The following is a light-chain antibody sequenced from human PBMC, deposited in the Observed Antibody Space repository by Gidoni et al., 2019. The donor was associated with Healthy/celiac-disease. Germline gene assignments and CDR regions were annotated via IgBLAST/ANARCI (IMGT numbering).Light chain of an antibody. CDR3: QQSYSTHLT. J-gene: IGKJ4*01. Sequence: EIQMTQSPSSLSASVGDRVTITCRASQSISSYLNWYQQKPGKAPKLLIYAASSLQSGVPSRFSGSGSGTDFTLTISSLQPEEFATYYCQQSYSTHLTFGGGTKVEIK. CDR1: QSISSY. CDR2: AAS. V-gene: IGKV1-39*01.